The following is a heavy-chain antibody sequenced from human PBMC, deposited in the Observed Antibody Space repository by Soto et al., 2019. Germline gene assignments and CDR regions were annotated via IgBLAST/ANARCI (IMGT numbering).Heavy chain of an antibody. D-gene: IGHD6-19*01. CDR2: ISYRGSS. V-gene: IGHV4-39*01. J-gene: IGHJ5*01. Sequence: LXLICNISVGTLRSTSCYCCWIRQPPGQGLGLVGSISYRGSSSHNPSLKSRVTISLDTSKNQFSLRLTSVTAADTAVYYCARLLGWSNYNYFDSWGQGTLVTVSS. CDR3: ARLLGWSNYNYFDS. CDR1: VGTLRSTSCY.